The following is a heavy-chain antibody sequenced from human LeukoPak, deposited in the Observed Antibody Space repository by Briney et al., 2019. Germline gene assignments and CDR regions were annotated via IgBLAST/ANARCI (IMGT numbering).Heavy chain of an antibody. D-gene: IGHD5-18*01. CDR3: ARDAGYGYWVVDY. V-gene: IGHV4-39*02. CDR2: IYYSGST. CDR1: GGSISSSSYY. Sequence: SETLSLTCTVSGGSISSSSYYWGWMRQPPGRGLEWIGTIYYSGSTYYNPSLRSRVTISIDTPKNQFSLKLSSVTAADTAVYYCARDAGYGYWVVDYWGQGTLVTVSS. J-gene: IGHJ4*02.